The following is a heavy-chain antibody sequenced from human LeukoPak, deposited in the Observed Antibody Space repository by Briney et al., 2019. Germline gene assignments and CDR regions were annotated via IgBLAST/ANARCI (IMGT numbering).Heavy chain of an antibody. CDR2: IYSSGST. D-gene: IGHD4-17*01. CDR3: ANELRDYPDQEY. V-gene: IGHV4-4*07. CDR1: GGSITNYY. J-gene: IGHJ4*02. Sequence: PSETLSLTCTVSGGSITNYYWSWIRQPAGKGLEWIGRIYSSGSTNFNPSLKSRVTISLDKSKNQFSLKLSSVTAADTAVYYCANELRDYPDQEYWGQGTLVTVSS.